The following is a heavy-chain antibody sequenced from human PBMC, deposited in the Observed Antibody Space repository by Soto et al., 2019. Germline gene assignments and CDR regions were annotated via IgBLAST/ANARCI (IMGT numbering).Heavy chain of an antibody. CDR1: GGTFSTYL. Sequence: ASVKVSCKASGGTFSTYLVHWVRQVHGQGLEWMGWHNGYNGQTEYSQKFQGRVTITRDTSAKTAYLELRSLTSEDTAVYYCAGPHDRAGLGTWGQGTLVTVSS. V-gene: IGHV1-3*01. J-gene: IGHJ5*02. CDR2: HNGYNGQT. CDR3: AGPHDRAGLGT. D-gene: IGHD1-1*01.